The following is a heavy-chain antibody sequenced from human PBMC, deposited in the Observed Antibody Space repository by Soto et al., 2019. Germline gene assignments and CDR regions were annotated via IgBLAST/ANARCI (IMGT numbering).Heavy chain of an antibody. Sequence: QVQLVQSGGEVKKPGASVKVSCKASGDTVTNYGISWVRQAPGQGLEWMGWISFYNGNTNYAQKPXXRXXLTTDTSTSTAYMELRSLRSDDTAVYYCASATSIAVAGKEKWGQGTLVTVSS. D-gene: IGHD6-19*01. J-gene: IGHJ4*02. CDR1: GDTVTNYG. CDR2: ISFYNGNT. V-gene: IGHV1-18*01. CDR3: ASATSIAVAGKEK.